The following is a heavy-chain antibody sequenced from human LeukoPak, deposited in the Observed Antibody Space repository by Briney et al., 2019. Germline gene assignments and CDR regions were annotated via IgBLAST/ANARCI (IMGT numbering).Heavy chain of an antibody. V-gene: IGHV4-38-2*01. J-gene: IGHJ3*01. CDR2: TYYSGST. CDR1: GYSISSSDY. CDR3: AKNSSGSAFDV. D-gene: IGHD6-19*01. Sequence: SETLSLTCAVSGYSISSSDYWGWIRQPPGKGLEWIASTYYSGSTHYNPSLKSRVTISVDTSKRQFSLNVNSVTAADTAIYYCAKNSSGSAFDVWGQGTMVTVSS.